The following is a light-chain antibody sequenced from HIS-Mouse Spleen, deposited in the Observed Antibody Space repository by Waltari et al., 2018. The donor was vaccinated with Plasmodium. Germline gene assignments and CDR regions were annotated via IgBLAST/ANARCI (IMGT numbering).Light chain of an antibody. V-gene: IGKV1-39*01. CDR2: AAS. CDR3: QQSYSTWT. Sequence: DIQMTQSPSSLSASVGDRVTITCRASQSISSYLNWYQQKPGKAPKLLIYAASSLQSGVPSRFSGSGSVTDFTLTISSLQPEYVATYYCQQSYSTWTFGQGTKVEIK. CDR1: QSISSY. J-gene: IGKJ1*01.